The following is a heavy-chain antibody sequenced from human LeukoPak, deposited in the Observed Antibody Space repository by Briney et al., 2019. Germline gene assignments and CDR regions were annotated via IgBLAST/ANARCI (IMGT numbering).Heavy chain of an antibody. CDR3: AKNIYSGTYYFDY. V-gene: IGHV3-23*01. D-gene: IGHD5-12*01. CDR2: ISGSGGTT. Sequence: PGGPLRLSCGASGFIFSSYATSWVRQAPGKGLGWVSAISGSGGTTYYAASVKGRLTISRDNSKNTLYLQMNSVRAVDTAVYFCAKNIYSGTYYFDYWGQGTLVTVSS. CDR1: GFIFSSYA. J-gene: IGHJ4*02.